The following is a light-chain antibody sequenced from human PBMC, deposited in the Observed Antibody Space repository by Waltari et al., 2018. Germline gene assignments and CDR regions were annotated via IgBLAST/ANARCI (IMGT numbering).Light chain of an antibody. CDR2: GAS. CDR3: QQYDKWLRYS. CDR1: QSISTN. V-gene: IGKV3-15*01. J-gene: IGKJ2*01. Sequence: IVMTQSPATLSVSPGERATLSCRASQSISTNLAWFQEKPGQAPRLHIYGASTRATGVPARFSGRGSGTYFTLVISSLQSEDFAVYYCQQYDKWLRYSFGQGTKLEIK.